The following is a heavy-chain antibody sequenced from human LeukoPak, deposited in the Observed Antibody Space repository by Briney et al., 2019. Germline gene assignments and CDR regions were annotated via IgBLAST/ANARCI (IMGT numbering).Heavy chain of an antibody. CDR1: GFIFSHHG. CDR2: VGPSGART. J-gene: IGHJ4*02. D-gene: IGHD5-24*01. CDR3: AKDDAYLQYAD. V-gene: IGHV3-23*01. Sequence: GGTLRLSCAASGFIFSHHGMNWVRQAPGKGLEWVSGVGPSGARTYYADSVKGRFTVSRDNSKNMVFLQMNSLRAEDTAMYYCAKDDAYLQYADWGQGTLVTVSS.